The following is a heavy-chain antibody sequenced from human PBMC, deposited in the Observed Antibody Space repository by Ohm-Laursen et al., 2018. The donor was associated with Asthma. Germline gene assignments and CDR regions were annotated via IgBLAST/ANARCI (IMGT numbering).Heavy chain of an antibody. CDR1: GFNFNSSA. Sequence: SLRLSCTASGFNFNSSAMHWVRQAPGKGLEWVAVMSYDGTNKYHAASVQGRFTISRDNSKSTLFLQMSSLRSEDTAVYYCARDKTGYCSSTSCYSDGMDVWGQGTTVTVSS. V-gene: IGHV3-30-3*01. CDR2: MSYDGTNK. D-gene: IGHD2-2*01. J-gene: IGHJ6*02. CDR3: ARDKTGYCSSTSCYSDGMDV.